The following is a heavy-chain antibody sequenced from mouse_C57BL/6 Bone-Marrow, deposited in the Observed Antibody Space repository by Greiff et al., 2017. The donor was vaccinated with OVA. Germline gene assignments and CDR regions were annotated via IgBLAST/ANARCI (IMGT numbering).Heavy chain of an antibody. Sequence: VQLQQPGAELVKPGASVKMSCKASGYTFTSYWITWVKQRPGQGLEWIGDIYPGSGSTNYNEKFKSKATLTVDTSSSTAYMQLSSLTSEASAVYDCASGDDTVPYWYFDVWGTGTTVTVSS. CDR1: GYTFTSYW. CDR2: IYPGSGST. J-gene: IGHJ1*03. D-gene: IGHD1-1*01. V-gene: IGHV1-55*01. CDR3: ASGDDTVPYWYFDV.